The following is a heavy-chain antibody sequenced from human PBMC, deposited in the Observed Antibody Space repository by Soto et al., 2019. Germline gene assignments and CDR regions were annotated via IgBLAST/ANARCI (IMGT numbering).Heavy chain of an antibody. CDR2: IYYSGST. Sequence: SETLSLTCTVSGGSISSGGYYWSWIRQHPGKGLEWIGYIYYSGSTYYNPSLKSRVTISVDTSKNQFSLKLSSVTAADTAVYYCARAEGLATISYYFDFWGPGALVTVSS. V-gene: IGHV4-31*03. J-gene: IGHJ4*02. CDR3: ARAEGLATISYYFDF. CDR1: GGSISSGGYY. D-gene: IGHD3-9*01.